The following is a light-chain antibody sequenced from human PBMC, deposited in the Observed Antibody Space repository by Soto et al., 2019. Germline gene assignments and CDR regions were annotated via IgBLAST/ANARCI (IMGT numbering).Light chain of an antibody. V-gene: IGKV3-15*01. CDR2: GAS. J-gene: IGKJ5*01. Sequence: MTQSPSSLSASVGDRITLSFWASQSVSGDLAWYQQKPGQAPRLLIYGASTRATGIPVRFSGSGFGTEFTLTISSLQSEDFAVYFCQQYNNWPPITFGQGTRLEIK. CDR3: QQYNNWPPIT. CDR1: QSVSGD.